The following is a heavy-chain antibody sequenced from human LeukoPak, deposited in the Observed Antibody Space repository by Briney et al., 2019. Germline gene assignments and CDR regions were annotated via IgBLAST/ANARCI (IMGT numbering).Heavy chain of an antibody. Sequence: SETLSLTCIVSGGSVSSGSYYWSWIRQPPGKGPEWIGYIYYSGSTNYNPSLKSRVTISVDTSKNQFSLKLSSVTAADAAVYYCAREGGYDFSYFDYWGQGTLVTVSS. CDR2: IYYSGST. D-gene: IGHD5-12*01. CDR3: AREGGYDFSYFDY. J-gene: IGHJ4*02. V-gene: IGHV4-61*01. CDR1: GGSVSSGSYY.